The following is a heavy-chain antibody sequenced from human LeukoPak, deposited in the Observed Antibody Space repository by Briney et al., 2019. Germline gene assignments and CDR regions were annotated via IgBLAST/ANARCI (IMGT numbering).Heavy chain of an antibody. V-gene: IGHV3-23*01. D-gene: IGHD6-13*01. CDR2: ISGDGGNT. CDR3: AKDADSSSWYVRFDY. CDR1: GFTFSSYA. Sequence: GGSLRLSCAASGFTFSSYAMSWVRQAPGKGLEWVSAISGDGGNTYYADSVKGQFTISRDNSKNTLDLQMNSLRAEDTAVYYCAKDADSSSWYVRFDYWGQGTLVTVSS. J-gene: IGHJ4*02.